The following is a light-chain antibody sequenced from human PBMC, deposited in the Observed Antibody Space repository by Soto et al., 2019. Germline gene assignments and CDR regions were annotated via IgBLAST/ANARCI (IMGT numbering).Light chain of an antibody. Sequence: QSVLTQPPSVSAAPGQKVTVSCSGSTSNIGNNYVSWYQQLPGMAPKLLLYDDNKRPSGTPDRFSGSRSGTSATLDITGLRTGDEADYYCSSYTSSSTWVFGGGTKLTVL. V-gene: IGLV1-51*01. CDR3: SSYTSSSTWV. CDR1: TSNIGNNY. CDR2: DDN. J-gene: IGLJ3*02.